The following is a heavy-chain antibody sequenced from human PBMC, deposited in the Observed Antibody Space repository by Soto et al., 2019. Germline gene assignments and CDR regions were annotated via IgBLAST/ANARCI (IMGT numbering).Heavy chain of an antibody. J-gene: IGHJ3*02. V-gene: IGHV6-1*01. CDR3: ARERGFLPEALDI. D-gene: IGHD3-10*01. Sequence: PSQTLSLTCAISGDIVFSNTATWNWIRQSPSRGLEWLGRTYYRSQWHNDYAESVKSRITINPDTSKNQFSLQLNSVTPEDTAVYYCARERGFLPEALDIWGRGTMVTVS. CDR2: TYYRSQWHN. CDR1: GDIVFSNTAT.